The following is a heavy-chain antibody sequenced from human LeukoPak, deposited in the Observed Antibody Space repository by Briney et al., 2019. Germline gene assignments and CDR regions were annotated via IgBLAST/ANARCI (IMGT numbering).Heavy chain of an antibody. CDR3: ARGPSRHYYDSSGYYNNDAFDI. D-gene: IGHD3-22*01. V-gene: IGHV1-2*04. CDR2: INPNSGGT. J-gene: IGHJ3*02. Sequence: ASVNVSCKASGYTFTSYYMHWVRQASGQGLEWMGWINPNSGGTNYAQKFQGWVTMTRDTSISTAYMELSRLRSDVTAVYYCARGPSRHYYDSSGYYNNDAFDIWGQGTMVTVSS. CDR1: GYTFTSYY.